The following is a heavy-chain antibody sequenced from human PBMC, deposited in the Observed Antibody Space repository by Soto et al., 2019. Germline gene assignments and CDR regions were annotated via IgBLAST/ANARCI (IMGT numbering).Heavy chain of an antibody. J-gene: IGHJ6*02. CDR3: ERMGHVPYYYCGMAV. CDR2: INGYNGNT. D-gene: IGHD3-16*01. Sequence: QVQLVQSGAEVKNPGASVKVSCKASGYTFTSYGITWVRQAPGQGLERLGWINGYNGNTNYAQKLQGRVTMTTDTSTSTAYMELRSLRSDDTAVYYCERMGHVPYYYCGMAVLDPGRTVTVSS. CDR1: GYTFTSYG. V-gene: IGHV1-18*01.